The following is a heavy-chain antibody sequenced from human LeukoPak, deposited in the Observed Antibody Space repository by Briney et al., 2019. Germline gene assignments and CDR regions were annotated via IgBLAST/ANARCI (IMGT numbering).Heavy chain of an antibody. CDR3: ARRVYYYYGMDV. Sequence: SETLSLTCTVSGGSISSSSYYWGWIRQPPGKGLEWIGSIYYSGSTYYNPSLKSRVTISVDTSKNQFSLKLSSVTAADTAVYYCARRVYYYYGMDVWGQGTTVTVFS. CDR2: IYYSGST. V-gene: IGHV4-39*01. CDR1: GGSISSSSYY. J-gene: IGHJ6*02.